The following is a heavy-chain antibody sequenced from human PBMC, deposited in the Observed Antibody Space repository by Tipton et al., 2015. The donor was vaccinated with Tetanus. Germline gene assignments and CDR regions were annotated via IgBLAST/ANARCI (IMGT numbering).Heavy chain of an antibody. CDR1: GYTFTSYG. V-gene: IGHV1-18*01. CDR2: IGAYNGNT. Sequence: QSGAEVKKPGASVKVSCKASGYTFTSYGISWVRQAPGQGLEWMGWIGAYNGNTNYAQKLQGRVTMTTDTSTSTAYMELRSLRSDDTAVYYCARDSPYCTNGVCYPDYWGQGTLVTVSS. J-gene: IGHJ4*02. D-gene: IGHD2-8*01. CDR3: ARDSPYCTNGVCYPDY.